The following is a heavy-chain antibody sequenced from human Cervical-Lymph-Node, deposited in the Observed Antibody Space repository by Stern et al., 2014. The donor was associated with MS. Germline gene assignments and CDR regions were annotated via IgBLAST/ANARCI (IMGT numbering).Heavy chain of an antibody. CDR1: GDTFSSFD. D-gene: IGHD6-13*01. CDR3: ARHQGGIAAY. J-gene: IGHJ4*02. V-gene: IGHV1-69*01. CDR2: ITPIFGTA. Sequence: QEQLVQSGAEVKKPGSSVKVSCKASGDTFSSFDISWVRQAPGQGPEWLGGITPIFGTANYAQRFQGRVTFTADESTSTTYMELSSLRSEDTAVYYCARHQGGIAAYWGQGTLVTVSS.